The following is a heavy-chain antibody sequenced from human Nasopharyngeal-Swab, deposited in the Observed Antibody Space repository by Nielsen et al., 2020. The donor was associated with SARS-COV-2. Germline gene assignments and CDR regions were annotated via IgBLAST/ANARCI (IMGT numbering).Heavy chain of an antibody. CDR1: GFTFSSYA. CDR2: ISGSGGST. J-gene: IGHJ6*02. CDR3: AKPLIMIYYYYYGMDV. D-gene: IGHD3-16*01. V-gene: IGHV3-23*01. Sequence: GGSLRPSCAASGFTFSSYAMSWVRQAPGKGLEWVSAISGSGGSTYYADSVKGRFTISRDNSKNTLYLQMNSLRAEDTAVYYCAKPLIMIYYYYYGMDVWGQGTTVTVSS.